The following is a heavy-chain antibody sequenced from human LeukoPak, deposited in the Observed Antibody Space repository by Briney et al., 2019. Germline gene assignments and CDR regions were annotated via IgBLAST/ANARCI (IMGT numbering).Heavy chain of an antibody. D-gene: IGHD2-2*01. J-gene: IGHJ4*02. CDR3: TTRYCSSTSCYSAY. Sequence: GGSLRLSCAASGFTFSNAWMSWVRRVPGKGLEWVGRIKSKTDGGTTDYAAPVKGRFTISRDDSKNTLYLQMNSLKTEDTAVYYCTTRYCSSTSCYSAYWGQGTLVTVSS. CDR1: GFTFSNAW. V-gene: IGHV3-15*01. CDR2: IKSKTDGGTT.